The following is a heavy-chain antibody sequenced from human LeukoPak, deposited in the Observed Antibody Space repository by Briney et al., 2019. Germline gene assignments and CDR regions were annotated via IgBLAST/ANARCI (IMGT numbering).Heavy chain of an antibody. J-gene: IGHJ4*02. Sequence: GGSLRLSCAASGFTFSSYGMHWVRQAPGKGLEWVAVIWYGGSNKYYADSVKGRFTISRDNSKNTLYLQMNSLRAEDTAVYYCAKRGGSFIGYFDYWGQGTLVTVSS. CDR3: AKRGGSFIGYFDY. CDR1: GFTFSSYG. V-gene: IGHV3-30*02. D-gene: IGHD1-26*01. CDR2: IWYGGSNK.